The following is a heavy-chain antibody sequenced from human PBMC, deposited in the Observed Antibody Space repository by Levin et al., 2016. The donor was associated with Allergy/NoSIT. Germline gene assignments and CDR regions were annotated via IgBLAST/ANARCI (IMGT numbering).Heavy chain of an antibody. CDR1: GLTLGHYA. CDR3: VDWYGRFYYYSY. V-gene: IGHV3-23*01. CDR2: LNEDGGAT. J-gene: IGHJ4*02. Sequence: GESLKISCAGSGLTLGHYAMAWVRQAPGKGLEWVSALNEDGGATYYADSVKGRFIISRDNSKNTLYLQLNSLRVEDTAVYYCVDWYGRFYYYSYWGRGTLVTVSS. D-gene: IGHD3-10*01.